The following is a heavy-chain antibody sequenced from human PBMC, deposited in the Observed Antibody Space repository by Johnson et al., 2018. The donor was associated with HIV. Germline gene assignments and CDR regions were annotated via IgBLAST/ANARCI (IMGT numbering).Heavy chain of an antibody. CDR1: GFTFSNAW. J-gene: IGHJ3*02. V-gene: IGHV3-15*01. D-gene: IGHD4-23*01. CDR3: TTDYHAVFGGFDI. Sequence: VQLVESGGGLVQPGGSLRLSCAASGFTFSNAWMSWVRQAPGKGLEWVGRIKSKTDGGTTDYAAPVKGRFTISRDDSKNTLYLQMNSLKTEDTAVYYCTTDYHAVFGGFDIWGQGTMVTVSS. CDR2: IKSKTDGGTT.